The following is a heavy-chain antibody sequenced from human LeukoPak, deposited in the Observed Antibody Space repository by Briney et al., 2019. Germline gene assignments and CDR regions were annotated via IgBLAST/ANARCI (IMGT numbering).Heavy chain of an antibody. V-gene: IGHV1-2*02. CDR2: INPNSGGK. Sequence: ASVKVSCKASGYTFTGYYMHWVRQAPGQGREWMEWINPNSGGKNYAQKFQGRVTMPRNTSISTAYMELGRLRSDDTAVYYCARVPYCSGGSCCLDYWGQGTLVTVSS. CDR1: GYTFTGYY. CDR3: ARVPYCSGGSCCLDY. J-gene: IGHJ4*02. D-gene: IGHD2-15*01.